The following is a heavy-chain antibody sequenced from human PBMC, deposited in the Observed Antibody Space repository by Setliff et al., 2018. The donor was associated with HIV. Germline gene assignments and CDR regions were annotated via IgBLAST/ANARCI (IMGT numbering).Heavy chain of an antibody. V-gene: IGHV4-59*01. CDR3: ARGSSWQYYYYYYMDV. J-gene: IGHJ6*03. CDR1: GGSISSYY. Sequence: ETLSLTCNVSGGSISSYYWSWIRQPPGKGLEWIGYIYYSGSTNYNPSLKSRVTISVDTSKNQFSLKLSSVTAADTAVYYCARGSSWQYYYYYYMDVWGKGTTVTVSS. CDR2: IYYSGST. D-gene: IGHD6-13*01.